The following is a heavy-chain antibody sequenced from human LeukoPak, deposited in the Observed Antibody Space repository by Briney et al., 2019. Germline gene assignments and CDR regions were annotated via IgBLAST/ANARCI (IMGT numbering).Heavy chain of an antibody. CDR2: ISSSSSYI. CDR3: ARELGYCSSTSCYRGYGMDV. J-gene: IGHJ6*02. V-gene: IGHV3-21*01. D-gene: IGHD2-2*01. CDR1: GFTFSSYS. Sequence: PGGSLRLSCAASGFTFSSYSMICVRQAPGKGLEWVSSISSSSSYIYYADSVKGRFTISRDNAKNSLYLQMNSLRAEDTAVYYCARELGYCSSTSCYRGYGMDVWGQGTTVTVSS.